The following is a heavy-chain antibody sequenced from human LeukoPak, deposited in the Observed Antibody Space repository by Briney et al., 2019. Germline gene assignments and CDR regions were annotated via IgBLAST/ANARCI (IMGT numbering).Heavy chain of an antibody. V-gene: IGHV3-23*01. D-gene: IGHD3-3*01. J-gene: IGHJ4*02. CDR3: AKAPYYDFWSGLYYFDY. Sequence: GGSLRLSCAASGFTVSSNYMSWVRQAPGKGLEWVSAISGSGGSTYYADSVKGRFTISRDNSKNTLYLQMNSLRAEDTAVYYCAKAPYYDFWSGLYYFDYWGQGTLVTVSS. CDR2: ISGSGGST. CDR1: GFTVSSNY.